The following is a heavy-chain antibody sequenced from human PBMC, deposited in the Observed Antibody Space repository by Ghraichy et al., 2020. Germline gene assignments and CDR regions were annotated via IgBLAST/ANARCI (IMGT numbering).Heavy chain of an antibody. D-gene: IGHD3-10*01. J-gene: IGHJ5*02. CDR2: IDPEGGEL. V-gene: IGHV3-7*03. Sequence: GGSLRLSCVASGFTFINYPMCWVRQAPGRGLEWVARIDPEGGELFYVDSVKGRFTVSRDNAKNSLYLEMSGLRAEDTAVYYCLSFYGGFDPWGQGTPVTVSS. CDR3: LSFYGGFDP. CDR1: GFTFINYP.